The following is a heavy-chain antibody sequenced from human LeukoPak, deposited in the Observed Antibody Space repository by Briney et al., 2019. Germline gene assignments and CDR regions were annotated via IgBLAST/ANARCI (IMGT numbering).Heavy chain of an antibody. V-gene: IGHV3-66*04. D-gene: IGHD3-10*01. Sequence: GGSLSLSCVVSGFIVSSNYMSWVRQAPGKGLEWVSIIYSSGSTYYADSVKGRFTISRDNSKNTLYLQMNSLRAEDTAVYYCARRGNYYGSGSNNWFDPWGQGTLVTVSS. CDR1: GFIVSSNY. CDR3: ARRGNYYGSGSNNWFDP. J-gene: IGHJ5*02. CDR2: IYSSGST.